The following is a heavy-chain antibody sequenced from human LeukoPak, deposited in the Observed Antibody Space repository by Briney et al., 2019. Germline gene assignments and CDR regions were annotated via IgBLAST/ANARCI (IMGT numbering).Heavy chain of an antibody. CDR1: GYIFTGYH. Sequence: ASVKVSCKASGYIFTGYHMHWLRQAPGQGLEWVGRMNPNNGGTYYAQKFQDRVTMTSDPSISTAYMELSSLTSDDTALYYCARDYYSGTYAHWGQGTLVTVSS. CDR2: MNPNNGGT. J-gene: IGHJ4*02. V-gene: IGHV1-2*06. CDR3: ARDYYSGTYAH. D-gene: IGHD1-26*01.